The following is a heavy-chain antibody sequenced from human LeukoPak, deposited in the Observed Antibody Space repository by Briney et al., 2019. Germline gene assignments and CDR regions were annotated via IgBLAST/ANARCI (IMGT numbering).Heavy chain of an antibody. V-gene: IGHV3-23*01. CDR1: GFTFSSYA. D-gene: IGHD3-22*01. Sequence: GSLRLSCAASGFTFSSYAMSWVRQAPGKGLEWVSAISGSGGSTYYADSVKGRFTISRDNSKNTLYLQMNSLRAEDTAVYYCARVPYYYDSSGYYYLGYWGQGTLVTVSS. CDR2: ISGSGGST. J-gene: IGHJ4*02. CDR3: ARVPYYYDSSGYYYLGY.